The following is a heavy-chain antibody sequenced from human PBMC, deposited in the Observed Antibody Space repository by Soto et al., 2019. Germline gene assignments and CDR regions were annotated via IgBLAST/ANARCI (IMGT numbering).Heavy chain of an antibody. V-gene: IGHV3-30-3*01. CDR1: GFTFSSYA. CDR3: ARKIDLVVVPAGSAYGMDV. CDR2: ISYDGSNK. J-gene: IGHJ6*02. Sequence: GGSLRLSCAASGFTFSSYAMHWVRQAPGKGLEWVAVISYDGSNKYYADSVKGRFTISRDNSKNTLYLQMNSLRAEDTAVYYCARKIDLVVVPAGSAYGMDVWGQGTTVTVSS. D-gene: IGHD2-2*01.